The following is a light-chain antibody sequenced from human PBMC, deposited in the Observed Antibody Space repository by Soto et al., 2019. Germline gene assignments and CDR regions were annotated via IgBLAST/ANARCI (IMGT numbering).Light chain of an antibody. J-gene: IGKJ1*01. CDR2: GAS. Sequence: EIVMTQSPATLSVSPGERDTLSCRASQSVSSNLAWYQQKPGQAPRLLIYGASTRATGIPDRFSGSGSGTDFTLTISSLEPEDSAVYYCQQRHMWPITFGQGTKVDIK. CDR3: QQRHMWPIT. V-gene: IGKV3-15*01. CDR1: QSVSSN.